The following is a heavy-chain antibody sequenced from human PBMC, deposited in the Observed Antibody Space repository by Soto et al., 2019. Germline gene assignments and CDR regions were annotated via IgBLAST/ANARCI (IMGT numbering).Heavy chain of an antibody. CDR2: IIPIYDTA. V-gene: IGHV1-69*01. D-gene: IGHD1-26*01. CDR3: AKDRRADWESYYYYAMDV. Sequence: QVQLVQSGAEVKKPGSSVTVSCKASGGTFSSFTISWVRQAPGQGLEWMGGIIPIYDTANYAQKFQGRVTITADASTRTAYMELSSLRSEDTAVYYCAKDRRADWESYYYYAMDVWGQGTKVTVSS. J-gene: IGHJ6*02. CDR1: GGTFSSFT.